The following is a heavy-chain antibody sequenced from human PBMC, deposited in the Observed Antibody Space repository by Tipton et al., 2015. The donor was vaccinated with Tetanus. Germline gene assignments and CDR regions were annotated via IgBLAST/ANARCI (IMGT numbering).Heavy chain of an antibody. CDR2: IIPIIGTA. CDR1: GGTFSSYA. J-gene: IGHJ4*02. V-gene: IGHV1-69*01. CDR3: ARALYDFWSGYSAGTFDY. Sequence: QLVQSGAEVKKPGSSVKVSCKASGGTFSSYAISWVRQAPGQGLEWMGGIIPIIGTANYAQKFQGRVTITADESTSTAYMELSSLRSEDTAVYYCARALYDFWSGYSAGTFDYWGQGTLVTVSS. D-gene: IGHD3-3*01.